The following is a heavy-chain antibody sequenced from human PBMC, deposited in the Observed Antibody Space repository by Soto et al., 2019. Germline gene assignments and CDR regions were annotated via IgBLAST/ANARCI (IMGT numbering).Heavy chain of an antibody. Sequence: GGSLRLSCAASGFTFSSNWMSWVRQAPGKGLEWVAIIKQDGSEKYYVDSVKGRFTISRDNARNSLFLQMNSVRAEDTAVYYCARSLAGIPNWGQGTLVTVSS. J-gene: IGHJ4*02. V-gene: IGHV3-7*01. D-gene: IGHD3-10*01. CDR3: ARSLAGIPN. CDR1: GFTFSSNW. CDR2: IKQDGSEK.